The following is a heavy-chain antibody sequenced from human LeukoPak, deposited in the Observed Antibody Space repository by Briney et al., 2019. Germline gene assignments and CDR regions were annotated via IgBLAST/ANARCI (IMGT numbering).Heavy chain of an antibody. CDR1: RFTFSNYN. CDR2: INSDESSR. V-gene: IGHV3-74*01. J-gene: IGHJ3*02. Sequence: GGSLRLSCAASRFTFSNYNMNWVRQAPGKGLVWVSRINSDESSRTYAESVKGRFTISRDNAKNTLYLQMNSLRAEDTAVYYCAREDFRFGVRSFDIWGQGTMVTVSS. CDR3: AREDFRFGVRSFDI. D-gene: IGHD3-10*01.